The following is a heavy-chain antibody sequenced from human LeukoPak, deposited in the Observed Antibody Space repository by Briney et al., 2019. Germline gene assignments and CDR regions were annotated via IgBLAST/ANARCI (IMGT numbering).Heavy chain of an antibody. V-gene: IGHV4-31*03. CDR1: GGSISSGGYY. CDR2: IYYSGST. Sequence: PSQTLSLTCTVSGGSISSGGYYWSWIRQHPGKGLEWIGYIYYSGSTYYNPSLKSRVTISVDTSKNQFSLKLSSVTAADTAVYYCARNMGFGELSFDYWGQGTLVTVSS. J-gene: IGHJ4*02. CDR3: ARNMGFGELSFDY. D-gene: IGHD3-10*01.